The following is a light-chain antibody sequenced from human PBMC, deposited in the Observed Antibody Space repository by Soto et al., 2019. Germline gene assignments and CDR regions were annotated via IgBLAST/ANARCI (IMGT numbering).Light chain of an antibody. V-gene: IGKV1-5*01. CDR2: DAS. CDR3: QQYYSYPLT. CDR1: QTISSY. J-gene: IGKJ4*01. Sequence: DIQMTQSPSTLSGSVGDRVTITCRASQTISSYLGWYQQKPGKAPKLLIYDASSLESGVPSRFSGSGSGTDFTLTISCLQSEDFATYYCQQYYSYPLTFGGGTKVDIK.